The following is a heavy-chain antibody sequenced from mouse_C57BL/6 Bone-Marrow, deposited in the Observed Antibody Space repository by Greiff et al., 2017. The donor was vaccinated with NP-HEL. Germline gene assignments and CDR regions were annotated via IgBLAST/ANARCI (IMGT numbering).Heavy chain of an antibody. J-gene: IGHJ4*01. Sequence: QVQLKEPGAELVKPGASVKMSCKASGYTFTSYWITWVKQRPGQGLEWIGDIYPGSGSTNYNEKFKSKATLTVDTSSSTAYMQLSSLTSEDSAVYYCARAGFTTVVDDYAMDYWGQGTSVTVSS. D-gene: IGHD1-1*01. V-gene: IGHV1-55*01. CDR1: GYTFTSYW. CDR2: IYPGSGST. CDR3: ARAGFTTVVDDYAMDY.